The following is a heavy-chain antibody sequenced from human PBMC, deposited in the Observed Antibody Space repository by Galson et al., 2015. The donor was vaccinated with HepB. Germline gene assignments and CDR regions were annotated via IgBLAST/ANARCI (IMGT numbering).Heavy chain of an antibody. CDR3: ARGGYYYDSSGYPPYYYYYYMDV. D-gene: IGHD3-22*01. J-gene: IGHJ6*03. Sequence: SLRLSCAASGFSFSYYSLHWVRQAPGKGLEWVTVISYDGSHKYYADSVKGRFTISRDNSKNTLYLQMNSLIVEDTAVYYCARGGYYYDSSGYPPYYYYYYMDVWGKGTTVTVSS. CDR2: ISYDGSHK. CDR1: GFSFSYYS. V-gene: IGHV3-30-3*01.